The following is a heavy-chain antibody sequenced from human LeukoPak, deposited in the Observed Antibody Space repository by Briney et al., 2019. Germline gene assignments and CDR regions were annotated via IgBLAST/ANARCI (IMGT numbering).Heavy chain of an antibody. CDR3: ALCNETRDWFDP. Sequence: GRSLRLSCAASGVTLDDYAMHWVRQAPGKGLEWVSGISWNSGSIGYADSVKGRFTISRDNAKNSLYLQMNSLRAEDTALYYCALCNETRDWFDPWGHGTLVTVSS. CDR2: ISWNSGSI. J-gene: IGHJ5*02. CDR1: GVTLDDYA. V-gene: IGHV3-9*01.